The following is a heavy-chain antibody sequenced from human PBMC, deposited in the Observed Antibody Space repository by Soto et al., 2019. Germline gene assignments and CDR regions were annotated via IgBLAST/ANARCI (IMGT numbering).Heavy chain of an antibody. CDR1: GGSISSGDYY. D-gene: IGHD5-18*01. J-gene: IGHJ6*02. Sequence: SETLSLTCTVSGGSISSGDYYWSWIRQPPGKGLEWIGYIYYSGTTYYNPSLKRRVTISVDKSKNQFSLKVSSVTAADTAVYYCARALIQLWPHYYYGMDVWGQGTTVTVSS. V-gene: IGHV4-30-4*01. CDR2: IYYSGTT. CDR3: ARALIQLWPHYYYGMDV.